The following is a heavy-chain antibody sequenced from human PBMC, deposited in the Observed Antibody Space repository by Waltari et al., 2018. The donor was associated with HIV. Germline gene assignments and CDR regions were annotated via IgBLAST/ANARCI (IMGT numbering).Heavy chain of an antibody. J-gene: IGHJ4*02. CDR2: IDEYGGIT. CDR1: GFTFSTYW. Sequence: EVLLVESGGGLVQPGGYLRLSCAAPGFTFSTYWMHWVRQAPGKGLVWVSRIDEYGGITNYADSVEGRFTISRDNAKNTLYLQMNNLRAEDTATYYCARDLSGYSDYWGQGTLVTVSS. V-gene: IGHV3-74*01. D-gene: IGHD3-3*01. CDR3: ARDLSGYSDY.